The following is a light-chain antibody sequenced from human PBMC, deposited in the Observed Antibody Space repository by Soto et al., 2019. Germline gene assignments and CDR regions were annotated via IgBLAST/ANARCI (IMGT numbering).Light chain of an antibody. CDR2: WAS. Sequence: DIVMTQSPDSLAVSLGERATINCKSSQSVLYSSNNKNYLAWYQQKPGQPPKLLIYWASTRESGVPDRFSGSGSGTDFTITISSLQAEDVYVYYCQQYYTNALTFGGGTKVGVK. CDR1: QSVLYSSNNKNY. V-gene: IGKV4-1*01. CDR3: QQYYTNALT. J-gene: IGKJ4*01.